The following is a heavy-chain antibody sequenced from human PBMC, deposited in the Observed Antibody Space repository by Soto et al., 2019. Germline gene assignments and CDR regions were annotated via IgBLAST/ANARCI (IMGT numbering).Heavy chain of an antibody. V-gene: IGHV4-31*03. D-gene: IGHD2-21*01. Sequence: TLSLTCSVSGAALNSGNYYWSWIRQVPGKGLKWIGHIYVTGAVDYNPSLRDRITISQDTSERQFSLNLRLVTAADTAVYYCARLRIATNNYKWFDPWGQGTLVTVSS. J-gene: IGHJ5*02. CDR1: GAALNSGNYY. CDR2: IYVTGAV. CDR3: ARLRIATNNYKWFDP.